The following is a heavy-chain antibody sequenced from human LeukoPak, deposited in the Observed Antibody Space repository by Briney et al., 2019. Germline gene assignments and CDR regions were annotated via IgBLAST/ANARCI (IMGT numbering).Heavy chain of an antibody. CDR2: ISSSSSNI. D-gene: IGHD1-1*01. J-gene: IGHJ4*02. Sequence: ETLSLTCTVSGGSISSYYWSWIRQPPGKGLEWVSSISSSSSNIYYADSVKGRFTISRDNAKNSLYLQMNSLRVEDTAVYYCARCTTGRTFGSLREIKRSREIDYWGQGTLVTVSS. V-gene: IGHV3-21*01. CDR3: ARCTTGRTFGSLREIKRSREIDY. CDR1: GGSISSYY.